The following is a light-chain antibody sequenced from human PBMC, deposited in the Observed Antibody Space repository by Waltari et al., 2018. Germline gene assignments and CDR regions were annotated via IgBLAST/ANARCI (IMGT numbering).Light chain of an antibody. Sequence: QSVLTQPPSASGTPGPTVTISCSGSSPNIGPNSVNWYQQFPGQAPKLLIYRSSDRPSGVPERFSGSSSGPSASLAISGLQSEDEAEYYCATWDDTLDIYVFGAGTRLTVL. CDR2: RSS. CDR1: SPNIGPNS. CDR3: ATWDDTLDIYV. V-gene: IGLV1-44*01. J-gene: IGLJ1*01.